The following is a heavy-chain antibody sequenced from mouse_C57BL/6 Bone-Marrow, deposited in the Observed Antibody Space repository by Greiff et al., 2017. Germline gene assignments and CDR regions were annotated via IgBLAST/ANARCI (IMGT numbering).Heavy chain of an antibody. V-gene: IGHV1-64*01. CDR3: AREGDSSGLFAY. CDR1: GYTFTSYW. Sequence: VQLQQPGAELVKPGASVKLSCKASGYTFTSYWMHWVKQRPGQGLEWIGMIHPNSGSTNYNEKFKSKATLTVDKSSSTAYMQLSSLTSEDSAVYYCAREGDSSGLFAYWGQGTLVTVSA. CDR2: IHPNSGST. D-gene: IGHD3-2*02. J-gene: IGHJ3*01.